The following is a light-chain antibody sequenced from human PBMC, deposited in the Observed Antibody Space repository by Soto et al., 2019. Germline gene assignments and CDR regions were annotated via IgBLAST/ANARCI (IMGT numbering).Light chain of an antibody. J-gene: IGLJ3*02. V-gene: IGLV2-14*01. CDR2: EVS. CDR3: SSYTRSSTRV. Sequence: QSVLTQPASVSGSPGQSITISCTGTSSDVGGYNYVSWYQQHPGKAPKLMIYEVSNRPSGVSNRFSGSKSGNTASLTISGXQXXXXADXXCSSYTRSSTRVFGGGTKVTVL. CDR1: SSDVGGYNY.